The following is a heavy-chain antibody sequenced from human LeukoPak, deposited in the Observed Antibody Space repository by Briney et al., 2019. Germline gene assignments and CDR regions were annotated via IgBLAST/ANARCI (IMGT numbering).Heavy chain of an antibody. J-gene: IGHJ4*02. V-gene: IGHV4-38-2*01. CDR3: ARLEAYCGGDCYSGFDY. D-gene: IGHD2-21*01. CDR2: IYHSGST. CDR1: GYSISSGYY. Sequence: SETLSLTCAVSGYSISSGYYWGWIRQPPGKGLEWIGSIYHSGSTYYNPSLKSRVTISVDTSKNQFPLKLSSVTAADAAVYYCARLEAYCGGDCYSGFDYWGQGTLVTVSS.